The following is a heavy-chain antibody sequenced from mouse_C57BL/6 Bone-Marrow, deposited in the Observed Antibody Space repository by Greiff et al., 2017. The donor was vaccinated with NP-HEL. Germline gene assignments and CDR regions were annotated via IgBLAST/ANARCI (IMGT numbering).Heavy chain of an antibody. J-gene: IGHJ1*03. D-gene: IGHD1-1*01. CDR2: INPNNGGT. CDR1: GYTFTDYY. Sequence: EVQLQQSGPELVKPGASVKISCKASGYTFTDYYMNWVKQSHGKSLEWIGDINPNNGGTSYNQKFKGKATLTVDKSSSTAYMELRSLTSEDSAVYYCARGAPLGSSYVDWYFDVWGTGTTVTVSS. V-gene: IGHV1-26*01. CDR3: ARGAPLGSSYVDWYFDV.